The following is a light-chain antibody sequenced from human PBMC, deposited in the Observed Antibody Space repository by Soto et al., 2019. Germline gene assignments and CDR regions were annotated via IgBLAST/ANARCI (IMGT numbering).Light chain of an antibody. CDR3: QQSKTFPST. Sequence: DIQMTQSPSTLSASVGDRVTITCRASQSIGRWLAWYQQKPWKAPNLLIYDASSLEGGVPSRFSGSGSGTAFTLTISSLQPDDFANDYCQQSKTFPSTFGQGTNVDIK. J-gene: IGKJ1*01. V-gene: IGKV1-5*01. CDR2: DAS. CDR1: QSIGRW.